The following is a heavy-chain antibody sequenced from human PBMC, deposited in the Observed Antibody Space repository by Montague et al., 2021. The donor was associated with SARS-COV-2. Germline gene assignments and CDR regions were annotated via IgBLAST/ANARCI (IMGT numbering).Heavy chain of an antibody. J-gene: IGHJ4*02. CDR3: ARGAPRSFDH. CDR1: GDSLTYFY. Sequence: SETLSLTCSVSGDSLTYFYWSWLRQTPGKGLEWIGYIFYSGTTTYNPSLQSRVTFSLDTSRNQFSLNVDSVTAADTGVYYCARGAPRSFDHWGQGVLVTVSS. V-gene: IGHV4-59*01. CDR2: IFYSGTT.